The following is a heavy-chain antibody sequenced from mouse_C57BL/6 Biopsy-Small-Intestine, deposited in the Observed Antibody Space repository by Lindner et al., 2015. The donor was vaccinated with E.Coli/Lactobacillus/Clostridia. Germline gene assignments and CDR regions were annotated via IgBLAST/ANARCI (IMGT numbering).Heavy chain of an antibody. CDR2: INTKNGDT. CDR1: GYSFTGFH. V-gene: IGHV1-19*01. Sequence: SVKVSCKTSGYSFTGFHMYWLRQAPGQGLEWMGRINTKNGDTVFSQKFQGRVSFTSDTSLSTVYMELNSLTSDDTAVYFCAREFASASYNFGSGSSLWGQGTQVTVSS. CDR3: AREFASASYNFGSGSSL. D-gene: IGHD1-1*01. J-gene: IGHJ4*01.